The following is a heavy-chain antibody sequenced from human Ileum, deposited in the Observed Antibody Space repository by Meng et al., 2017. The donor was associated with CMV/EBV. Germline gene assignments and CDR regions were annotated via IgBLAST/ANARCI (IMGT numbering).Heavy chain of an antibody. D-gene: IGHD5-12*01. CDR1: GFTFSTYW. Sequence: GGSLRLSCVGSGFTFSTYWMHWVRQAPGKGLVWVSRINSDGSTTNYADSVKGRFTVSRDNAKNTVYLQMNSLRTEDTAVYYCARGGNAHYFDFWGQGTLVTVSS. V-gene: IGHV3-74*01. J-gene: IGHJ4*02. CDR3: ARGGNAHYFDF. CDR2: INSDGSTT.